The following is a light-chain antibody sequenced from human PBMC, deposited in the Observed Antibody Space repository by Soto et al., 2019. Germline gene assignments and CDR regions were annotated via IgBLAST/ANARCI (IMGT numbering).Light chain of an antibody. Sequence: QSVLTQPRSVSGSPGQSVNISCTGTSSDVGGYNFVSWYQQHPGKAPKLMIYDVNKRASGVPGRFSGSKSGNTASLTISGLQAEDEADYYCCSYAGTYTHYVFGTGTKVTVL. V-gene: IGLV2-11*01. J-gene: IGLJ1*01. CDR2: DVN. CDR3: CSYAGTYTHYV. CDR1: SSDVGGYNF.